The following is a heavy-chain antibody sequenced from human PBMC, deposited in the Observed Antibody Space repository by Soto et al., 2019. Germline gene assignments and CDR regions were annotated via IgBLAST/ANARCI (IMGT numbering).Heavy chain of an antibody. V-gene: IGHV3-9*01. CDR1: GFRFDDYA. J-gene: IGHJ1*01. CDR3: GKGRIVDTGFYNIDS. D-gene: IGHD5-18*01. CDR2: ISWNGGII. Sequence: EVQLVESGGGSLEPGRSLRLSCAASGFRFDDYAMHWIRQAPGKGLEWVSGISWNGGIIGYADSVKGRFTISRDNAKNSLFLQMNSLRGEDTALYYCGKGRIVDTGFYNIDSWGQGTLLTVSS.